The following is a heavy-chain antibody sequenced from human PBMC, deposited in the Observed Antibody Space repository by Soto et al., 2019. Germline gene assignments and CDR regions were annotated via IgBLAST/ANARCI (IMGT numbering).Heavy chain of an antibody. Sequence: GGSLRLSCAAPGFTFSKYALTWVRQAPGKGLEWVSAISGSGESKYDADSVKGRFTISRDNSKNTLYLEMNSLRPEDTAMYYCAKTSGVIVVVTSLDHWGQGTLVTVSS. CDR1: GFTFSKYA. CDR3: AKTSGVIVVVTSLDH. V-gene: IGHV3-23*01. D-gene: IGHD3-22*01. J-gene: IGHJ4*02. CDR2: ISGSGESK.